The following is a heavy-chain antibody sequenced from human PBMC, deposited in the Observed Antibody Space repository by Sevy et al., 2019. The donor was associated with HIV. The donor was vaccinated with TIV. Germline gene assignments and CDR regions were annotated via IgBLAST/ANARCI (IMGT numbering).Heavy chain of an antibody. D-gene: IGHD6-13*01. CDR3: SKDSRVYSSSHFDY. CDR1: GFTFNTHV. Sequence: RSLRLSCAASGFTFNTHVMNWVRQAPGKGLKWVSYISSGSSYTNYADSVKGRFTISRDNARNSLYLQMNSLRAEDTAVYYCSKDSRVYSSSHFDYWGQGIRVTVSS. CDR2: ISSGSSYT. V-gene: IGHV3-21*05. J-gene: IGHJ4*02.